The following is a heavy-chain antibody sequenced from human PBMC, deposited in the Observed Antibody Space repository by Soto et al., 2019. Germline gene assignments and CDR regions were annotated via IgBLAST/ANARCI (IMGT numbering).Heavy chain of an antibody. D-gene: IGHD3-3*01. CDR1: GFTFSSYA. V-gene: IGHV3-23*01. CDR3: AKGYDFWSGYSGDAFDI. J-gene: IGHJ3*02. Sequence: EVQLLESGGGLVQPGGSLRLSCAASGFTFSSYAMSWVRQAPGKGLEWVSAISGSGGSTYYADSVKGRFTISRDNSKNTLYLQMNSLRAEDTAVYYCAKGYDFWSGYSGDAFDIWGQGTMVTVSS. CDR2: ISGSGGST.